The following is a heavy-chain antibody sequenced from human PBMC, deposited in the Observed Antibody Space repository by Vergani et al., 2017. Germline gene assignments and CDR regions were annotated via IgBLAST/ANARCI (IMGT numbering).Heavy chain of an antibody. Sequence: QVQLQESGPGLVKPSETLSLTCTVSGGSISSYYWSWIRQPPGKGLEWIGYIYYSGSTNYNPSLKSRVTISVDTSKNQFSLKLSSVTAADTAVYYCARSVSSWYYFDYWGQGTLDTVSS. V-gene: IGHV4-59*01. CDR2: IYYSGST. D-gene: IGHD6-13*01. CDR1: GGSISSYY. CDR3: ARSVSSWYYFDY. J-gene: IGHJ4*02.